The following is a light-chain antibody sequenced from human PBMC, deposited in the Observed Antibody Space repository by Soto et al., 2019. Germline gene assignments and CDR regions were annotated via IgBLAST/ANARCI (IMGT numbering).Light chain of an antibody. CDR1: SSNIGGNS. CDR2: DDD. V-gene: IGLV1-51*01. Sequence: QSVLTQPPSVSAAPGQRVTISCSGSSSNIGGNSVSWYQQLPGTAPKLLIYDDDKRPSGIPDRFSGSKSGTSATLGITGFQTGDEADYYCGSWDSSLSDYVSGTGTKVTV. J-gene: IGLJ1*01. CDR3: GSWDSSLSDYV.